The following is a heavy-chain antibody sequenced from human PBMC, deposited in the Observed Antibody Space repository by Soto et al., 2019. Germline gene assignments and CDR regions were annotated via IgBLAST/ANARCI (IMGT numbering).Heavy chain of an antibody. CDR2: TSAYNGNT. Sequence: QVQLVQSGAEVKKPGASVKVSCKASGYTLTSYGITWGRQPPAQGLGGMGWTSAYNGNTTYAQKLQGRVTMTTDTSTSTAYMELRSLRSDDTAVYYCASFPSTTPYAFDIWGQGTMVTVSS. J-gene: IGHJ3*02. D-gene: IGHD2-15*01. V-gene: IGHV1-18*01. CDR3: ASFPSTTPYAFDI. CDR1: GYTLTSYG.